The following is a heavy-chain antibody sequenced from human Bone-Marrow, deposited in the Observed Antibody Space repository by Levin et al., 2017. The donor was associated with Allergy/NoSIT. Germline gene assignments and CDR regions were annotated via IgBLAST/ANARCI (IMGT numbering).Heavy chain of an antibody. Sequence: ASVKVSCKTSGYTFTVYYMHWVRQAPGQGLEWMGRINPNTGVTNYAQNFQGRVTMTRDTSISTAYMELSSLSSDDTAVYYCARIGSNHHFDYWGQGTLVTVSS. V-gene: IGHV1-2*06. CDR3: ARIGSNHHFDY. D-gene: IGHD1-14*01. J-gene: IGHJ4*02. CDR1: GYTFTVYY. CDR2: INPNTGVT.